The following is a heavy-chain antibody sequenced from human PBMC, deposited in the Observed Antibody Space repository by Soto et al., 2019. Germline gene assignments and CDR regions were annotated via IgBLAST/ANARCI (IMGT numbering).Heavy chain of an antibody. CDR1: GFTFSSYG. J-gene: IGHJ6*02. Sequence: QVQLVESVGGVVQPGRSLRLSCAASGFTFSSYGMHWVRQAPGKGLEWVAVIWYDGSNKYYADSVKGRFTISRDNSKNTLYLQMNSLRAEDTAVYYCARAGSSSVVYYGMDVWGQGTTVTVSS. D-gene: IGHD6-13*01. V-gene: IGHV3-33*01. CDR3: ARAGSSSVVYYGMDV. CDR2: IWYDGSNK.